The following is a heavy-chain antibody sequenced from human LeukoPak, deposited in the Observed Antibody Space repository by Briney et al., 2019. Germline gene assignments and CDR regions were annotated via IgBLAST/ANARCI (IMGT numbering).Heavy chain of an antibody. V-gene: IGHV3-33*01. J-gene: IGHJ4*02. CDR1: GSTFSSYG. D-gene: IGHD3-22*01. Sequence: PGGSLRLSCAASGSTFSSYGMHWVRQAPGKGLEGVAVIWYDGSNKYYADSVKGRFTISRDNSKNTLYLQMNSLRAEDTAVYYCARDEYYYDSSGYYLDYWGQGTLVTVSS. CDR3: ARDEYYYDSSGYYLDY. CDR2: IWYDGSNK.